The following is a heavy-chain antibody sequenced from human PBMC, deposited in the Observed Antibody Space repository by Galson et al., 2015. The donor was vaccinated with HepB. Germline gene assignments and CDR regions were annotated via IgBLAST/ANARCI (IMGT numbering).Heavy chain of an antibody. V-gene: IGHV7-4-1*02. CDR1: GYTFTNYA. CDR3: ARDLEWYSSISYSHYYYMDV. D-gene: IGHD6-13*01. CDR2: INTNTGNP. Sequence: SVKVSCKASGYTFTNYAMNWVRQAPGQGLEWMGWINTNTGNPTYAQGFTGRFVFSLDTSVNTAYLQISSLKAEDTAVYFCARDLEWYSSISYSHYYYMDVWSKGTTVTVSS. J-gene: IGHJ6*03.